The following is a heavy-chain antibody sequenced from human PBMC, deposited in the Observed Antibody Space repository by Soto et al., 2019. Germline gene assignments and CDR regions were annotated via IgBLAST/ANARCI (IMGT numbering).Heavy chain of an antibody. V-gene: IGHV1-69*13. Sequence: GASVKVSCKASGGTFSSYAISWVRQAPGQGLEWMGGIIPIFGTANYAQKFQGRVTITADESTSTAYMELSSLRSEDTAVYYCAIWSSGIVAVEFDYWGQGTLVTVSS. CDR3: AIWSSGIVAVEFDY. CDR1: GGTFSSYA. J-gene: IGHJ4*02. D-gene: IGHD1-26*01. CDR2: IIPIFGTA.